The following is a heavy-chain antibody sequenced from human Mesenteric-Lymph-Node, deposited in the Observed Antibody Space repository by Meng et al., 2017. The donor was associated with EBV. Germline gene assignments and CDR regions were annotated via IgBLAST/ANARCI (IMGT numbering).Heavy chain of an antibody. CDR2: INHSGNT. V-gene: IGHV4-34*01. D-gene: IGHD3-10*01. CDR3: AGHVGRGGDY. Sequence: QVPIPQWGAGLLQPSDPLSLTCAVYGGSFSDCYWSWIRQPPGKGLEWIGEINHSGNTHNNPSLKSRVSMSVDTSKNQFSLKLDSVTAADTAMYYCAGHVGRGGDYWDQGALVTVSS. CDR1: GGSFSDCY. J-gene: IGHJ4*02.